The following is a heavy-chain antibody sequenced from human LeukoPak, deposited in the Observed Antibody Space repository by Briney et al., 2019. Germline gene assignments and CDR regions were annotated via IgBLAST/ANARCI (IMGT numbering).Heavy chain of an antibody. CDR3: AKDSRYFDWLLTTSGMDV. D-gene: IGHD3-9*01. CDR1: GFTFSSYA. CDR2: ISGSGGST. Sequence: GGSLRLSCAASGFTFSSYAMSWVRQAPGKGLEWVSAISGSGGSTYYADSVKGRFTTSRDNSKNTLYLQMNSLRAEDTAVYYCAKDSRYFDWLLTTSGMDVWGQGTTVTVPS. V-gene: IGHV3-23*01. J-gene: IGHJ6*02.